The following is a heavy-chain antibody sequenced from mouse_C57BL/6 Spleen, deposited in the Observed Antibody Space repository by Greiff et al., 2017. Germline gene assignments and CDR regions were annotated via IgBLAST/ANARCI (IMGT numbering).Heavy chain of an antibody. CDR3: AIYYDSVSWFAY. J-gene: IGHJ3*01. CDR1: GYTFTDYN. Sequence: VKLLQSGPVLVKPGASVKMSCTASGYTFTDYNLNWVKQSQGKSLEWIGVINAYNGGTSYTQKFKGKSTLTVDKSSIAAYMELNSLTSEDSAVYYCAIYYDSVSWFAYWGQGTLVTVSA. V-gene: IGHV1-19*01. D-gene: IGHD2-4*01. CDR2: INAYNGGT.